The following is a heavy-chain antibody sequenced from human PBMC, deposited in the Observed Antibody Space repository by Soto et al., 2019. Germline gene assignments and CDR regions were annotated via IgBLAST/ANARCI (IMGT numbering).Heavy chain of an antibody. J-gene: IGHJ4*02. CDR2: ISDDGNTK. CDR1: GFTFSTYA. CDR3: ASSYFYDSGGYYPFDY. Sequence: GGSLRLFCAASGFTFSTYAMYWVRQAPGRGLEWVAVISDDGNTKYYADSVKGRFTISRDNSRNTLYLQIYSLRAEDAAVYYCASSYFYDSGGYYPFDYWGQGTRVTVSS. V-gene: IGHV3-30-3*01. D-gene: IGHD3-22*01.